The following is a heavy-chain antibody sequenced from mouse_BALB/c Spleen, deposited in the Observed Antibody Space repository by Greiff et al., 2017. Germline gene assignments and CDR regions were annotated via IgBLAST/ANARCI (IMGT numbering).Heavy chain of an antibody. Sequence: EVQLQESGPGLVKPSQSLSLTCTVTGYSITSDYAWNWIRQFPGNKLEWMGYISYSGSTSYNPSLKSRISITRDTSKNQFFLQLNSVTTEDTATYYCARLPYRYDEGDFDYWGQGTTLTVSS. D-gene: IGHD2-14*01. V-gene: IGHV3-2*02. J-gene: IGHJ2*01. CDR2: ISYSGST. CDR3: ARLPYRYDEGDFDY. CDR1: GYSITSDYA.